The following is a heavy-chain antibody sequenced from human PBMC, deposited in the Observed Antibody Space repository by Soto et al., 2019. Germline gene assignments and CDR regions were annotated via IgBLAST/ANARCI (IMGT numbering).Heavy chain of an antibody. V-gene: IGHV3-30-3*01. CDR2: ISHGGTNR. CDR1: GFAFNIYA. D-gene: IGHD3-10*01. Sequence: PGGSLRLSCAASGFAFNIYAIHWVRQAPGKGLEWVAVISHGGTNRYYTDSVRGRLTISRDNSKNTVYLEMDSLRADDTAVYYCARSSGVPTPDFDYWGQGTLVTVSS. J-gene: IGHJ4*02. CDR3: ARSSGVPTPDFDY.